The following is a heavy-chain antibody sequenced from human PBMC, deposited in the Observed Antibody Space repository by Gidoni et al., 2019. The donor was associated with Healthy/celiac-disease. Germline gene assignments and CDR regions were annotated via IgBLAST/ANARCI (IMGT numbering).Heavy chain of an antibody. Sequence: QVQLQQWGAGLLKPSETLSLTCPVYGWSFGGYSWSWIRQPPGKGLEWIGEINHSGSTNYNPSLKSRVTISVDTSKNQFSLKLSSVTAADTAVYYCARGPGYSGYDKPSGYYGMDVWGQGTTVTVSS. CDR1: GWSFGGYS. J-gene: IGHJ6*02. V-gene: IGHV4-34*01. CDR3: ARGPGYSGYDKPSGYYGMDV. CDR2: INHSGST. D-gene: IGHD5-12*01.